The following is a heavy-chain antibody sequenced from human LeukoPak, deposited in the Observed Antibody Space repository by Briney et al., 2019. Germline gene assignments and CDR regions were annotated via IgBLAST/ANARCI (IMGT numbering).Heavy chain of an antibody. CDR2: ISSSGSTI. Sequence: PGGSLRLSCAASGFTFSSYEMNWVRQAPGKGLEWVSYISSSGSTIYYADSVKGRFTISRDNAKNSLCLQMNSLRAEDTAVYYCARTVGTLDYWGQGTLVTVSS. J-gene: IGHJ4*02. D-gene: IGHD1-1*01. CDR1: GFTFSSYE. V-gene: IGHV3-48*03. CDR3: ARTVGTLDY.